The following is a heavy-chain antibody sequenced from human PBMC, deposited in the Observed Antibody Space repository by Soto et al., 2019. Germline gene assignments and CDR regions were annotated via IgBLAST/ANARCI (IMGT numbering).Heavy chain of an antibody. D-gene: IGHD3-10*01. V-gene: IGHV3-30*03. Sequence: PGGSLRLSCTASRFSFHSYGMHWVRQAPGKGLEWVAVISYDGSNKYYADSVKGRFTISRDNSKNTLYLQMDSLRPEDTAVYYCTTVTAVESLWFGLHPLGPFDYWGQGTLVTVSS. CDR2: ISYDGSNK. CDR1: RFSFHSYG. CDR3: TTVTAVESLWFGLHPLGPFDY. J-gene: IGHJ4*02.